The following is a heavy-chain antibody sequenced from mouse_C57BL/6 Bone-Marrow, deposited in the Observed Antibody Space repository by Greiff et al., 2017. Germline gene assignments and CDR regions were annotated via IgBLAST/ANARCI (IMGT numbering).Heavy chain of an antibody. CDR2: ISDGGSYT. V-gene: IGHV5-4*03. CDR1: GFTFSSYA. Sequence: EVMLVESGGGLVKPGGSLKLSCAASGFTFSSYAMSWVRQTPEKRLEWVATISDGGSYTYYPDNVKGRFTISRDNAKNNLYLHMSHLKSEDTAMYYCATNYYGSSYGYWGQGTTLTVSS. J-gene: IGHJ2*01. D-gene: IGHD1-1*01. CDR3: ATNYYGSSYGY.